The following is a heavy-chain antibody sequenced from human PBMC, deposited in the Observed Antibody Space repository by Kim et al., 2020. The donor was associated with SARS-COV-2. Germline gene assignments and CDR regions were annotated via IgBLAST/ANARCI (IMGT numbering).Heavy chain of an antibody. J-gene: IGHJ4*02. CDR3: ARVRGRDGYNIDY. CDR1: RGSISSYY. Sequence: SETLSLTCTVSRGSISSYYWSWIRQPPGKGLEWIGYIYYSGSTNYNPSLKSRVTISVDTSKNQFSLKLSSVTAADTAVYYCARVRGRDGYNIDYWGQGTLVTVSS. V-gene: IGHV4-59*13. CDR2: IYYSGST. D-gene: IGHD5-12*01.